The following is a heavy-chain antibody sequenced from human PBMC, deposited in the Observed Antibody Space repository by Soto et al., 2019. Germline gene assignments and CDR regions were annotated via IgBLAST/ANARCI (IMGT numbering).Heavy chain of an antibody. CDR1: GGSISSGDYY. V-gene: IGHV4-30-4*01. Sequence: KTSETLSLTCTVSGGSISSGDYYWSWIRQPPGKGLEWIGYIYYSGSTYYNPSLKSRVTISVDTSRNQFSLKLSSVTAADTAVYYCARDWGVNSGYGMDVWGQGTTVTVSS. J-gene: IGHJ6*02. D-gene: IGHD1-26*01. CDR2: IYYSGST. CDR3: ARDWGVNSGYGMDV.